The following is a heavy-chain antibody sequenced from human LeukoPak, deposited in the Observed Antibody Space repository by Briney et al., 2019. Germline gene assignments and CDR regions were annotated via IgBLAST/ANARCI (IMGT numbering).Heavy chain of an antibody. CDR3: ASLSYYYDSSGYNEYFQH. J-gene: IGHJ1*01. V-gene: IGHV3-53*01. CDR1: GFTVSSNY. Sequence: GGSLRLSCAASGFTVSSNYMSWVRQAPGKGLEWVSVIHSGGSTYYADSVKGRFTISRDNSKNTLYLQMNSLRAEDTAVYYCASLSYYYDSSGYNEYFQHWGQGTLVTVSS. D-gene: IGHD3-22*01. CDR2: IHSGGST.